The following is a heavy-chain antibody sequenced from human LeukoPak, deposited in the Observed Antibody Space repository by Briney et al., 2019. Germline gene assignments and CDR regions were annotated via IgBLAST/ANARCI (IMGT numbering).Heavy chain of an antibody. Sequence: SVKVSCKASGGTFSSYAISWVRQAPGQGLEWMGRIIPIFGTANYAQKFQGRVTTTTDESTSTAYMELSSLRSEDTAVCYCARVSEDYYDSSGYYPFDYWGQGTLVIVSS. D-gene: IGHD3-22*01. CDR2: IIPIFGTA. CDR3: ARVSEDYYDSSGYYPFDY. J-gene: IGHJ4*02. V-gene: IGHV1-69*05. CDR1: GGTFSSYA.